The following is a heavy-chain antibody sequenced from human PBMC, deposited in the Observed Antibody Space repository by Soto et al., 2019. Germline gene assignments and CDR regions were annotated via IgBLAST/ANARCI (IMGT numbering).Heavy chain of an antibody. Sequence: GGSLRLSCTGSGFDFGDYYMSWIRQAPGKGLEWVSYIDSGDGTTYYTDSVKSRFTISRDNAKKTVYLQMSSLRVEDTALYYCVRPYYSSSWFPFDRWGQGTLVTVSS. CDR1: GFDFGDYY. V-gene: IGHV3-11*01. D-gene: IGHD6-13*01. CDR3: VRPYYSSSWFPFDR. J-gene: IGHJ4*02. CDR2: IDSGDGTT.